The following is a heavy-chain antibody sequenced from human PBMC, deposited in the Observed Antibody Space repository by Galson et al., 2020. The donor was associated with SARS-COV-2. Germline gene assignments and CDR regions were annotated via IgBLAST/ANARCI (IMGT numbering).Heavy chain of an antibody. CDR1: GGAVSSGSYY. D-gene: IGHD3-10*01. CDR3: ARERPDLDGSGSYSYSMDV. V-gene: IGHV4-61*01. CDR2: THYSGRP. J-gene: IGHJ6*02. Sequence: SEHLSPTCTVSGGAVSSGSYYWSWIRQPPGQGLEWIGYTHYSGRPNYHPSLKRRVTISVDTSKNQFSLMRSSVTAADTAVYYCARERPDLDGSGSYSYSMDVWGQGTTVTVSS.